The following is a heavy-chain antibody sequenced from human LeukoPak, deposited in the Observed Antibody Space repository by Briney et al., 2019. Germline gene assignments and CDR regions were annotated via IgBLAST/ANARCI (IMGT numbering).Heavy chain of an antibody. CDR1: GFTFSTYW. V-gene: IGHV3-7*03. J-gene: IGHJ4*02. D-gene: IGHD2-21*02. CDR2: IKQDGSQK. CDR3: AREGTFGDYRASGDH. Sequence: GGSLRLSCEASGFTFSTYWMKWVRQAPGKGLEWVANIKQDGSQKYYVDSVKGRFIISRDNAKNSLYLQMNSVRAEDTAVYYCAREGTFGDYRASGDHWGQGALVTVSS.